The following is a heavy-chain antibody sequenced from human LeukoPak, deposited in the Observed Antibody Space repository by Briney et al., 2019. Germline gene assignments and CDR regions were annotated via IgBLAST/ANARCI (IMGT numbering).Heavy chain of an antibody. CDR3: ARGKITIFGVVTPVDY. Sequence: SETLSLTCTVSGGSISSSSYYWGWIRQPPGKGLEWIGSIYYSGSTYYNPSLKSRVTISVDTSKNQFSLKLSSVTAADTAVYYCARGKITIFGVVTPVDYWGQGTLVTVSS. D-gene: IGHD3-3*01. J-gene: IGHJ4*02. CDR1: GGSISSSSYY. CDR2: IYYSGST. V-gene: IGHV4-39*07.